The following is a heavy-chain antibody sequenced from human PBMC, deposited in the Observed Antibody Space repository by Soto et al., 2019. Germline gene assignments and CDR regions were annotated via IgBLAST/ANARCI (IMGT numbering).Heavy chain of an antibody. CDR3: AKNGQPPYYYYGMDV. CDR2: ISGYNGDT. V-gene: IGHV1-18*01. CDR1: GYTFSRYG. Sequence: ASVKVSCKASGYTFSRYGISWVRQAPGQGLERMGWISGYNGDTKYARKVQGRVTMTIDTSSYTAYMELRSLTSDDTAIYYCAKNGQPPYYYYGMDVWGQGTTVTVSS. D-gene: IGHD2-8*01. J-gene: IGHJ6*02.